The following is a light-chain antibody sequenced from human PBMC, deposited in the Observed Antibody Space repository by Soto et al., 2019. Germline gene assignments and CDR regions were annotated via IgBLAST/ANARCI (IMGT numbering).Light chain of an antibody. J-gene: IGKJ1*01. CDR1: QSVSSN. CDR3: QQYKNWPRT. V-gene: IGKV3-15*01. CDR2: GAS. Sequence: ETVMTQSPATLSVSPGERATLSCTASQSVSSNLAWYQQKPGQAPRLLIYGASTRATGISARFSGSGSGTEFTLTISSLHSEDFAVYYCQQYKNWPRTLGQGTKV.